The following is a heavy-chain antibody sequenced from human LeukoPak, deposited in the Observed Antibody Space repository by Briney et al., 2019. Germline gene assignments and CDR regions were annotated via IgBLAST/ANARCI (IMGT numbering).Heavy chain of an antibody. D-gene: IGHD3-22*01. CDR2: ISYDVGKK. CDR1: GFTFSSYA. V-gene: IGHV3-30*04. Sequence: GGSLRLSCAASGFTFSSYAMHWVRQAPGKGLEWVAVISYDVGKKYYADSVKGRFTISRDNSKNTLYLQMNSLRAEDTAVYYCAKDDYYDTSGYRDWGQGTLVTVSS. J-gene: IGHJ4*02. CDR3: AKDDYYDTSGYRD.